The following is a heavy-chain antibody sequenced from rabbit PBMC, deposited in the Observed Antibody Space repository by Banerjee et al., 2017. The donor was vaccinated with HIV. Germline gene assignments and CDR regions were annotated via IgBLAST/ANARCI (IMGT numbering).Heavy chain of an antibody. CDR1: GFSFSYW. V-gene: IGHV1S45*01. J-gene: IGHJ4*01. Sequence: QEQLEESGGDLVKPEGSLTLTCTASGFSFSYWMCWVRQAPGKGLEWIGCIYTSSGSTYYASWVNGRFSISKASSTTVTLQMTSLTAADTATYFCARDGSVRGYEFNLWGPGTLVTVS. D-gene: IGHD1-1*01. CDR2: IYTSSGST. CDR3: ARDGSVRGYEFNL.